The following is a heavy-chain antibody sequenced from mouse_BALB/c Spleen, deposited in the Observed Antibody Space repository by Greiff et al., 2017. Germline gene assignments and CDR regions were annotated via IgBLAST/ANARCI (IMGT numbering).Heavy chain of an antibody. V-gene: IGHV1-39*01. J-gene: IGHJ2*01. CDR2: INPYYGST. CDR3: AKGYDDGYYFDY. D-gene: IGHD2-14*01. CDR1: GYSFTDYI. Sequence: EVQLQQSGPELVKPGASVKISCKASGYSFTDYIMLWVKQSHGKSLEWIGNINPYYGSTSYNLKFKGKATLTVDKSSSTAYMQLNSLTSEDSAVYYCAKGYDDGYYFDYWGQGTTLTVSS.